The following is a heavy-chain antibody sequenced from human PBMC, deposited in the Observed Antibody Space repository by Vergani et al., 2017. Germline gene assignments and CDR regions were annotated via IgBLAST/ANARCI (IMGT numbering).Heavy chain of an antibody. D-gene: IGHD5-12*01. V-gene: IGHV1-69*02. CDR2: IIPILGIA. CDR1: GGTFSSYT. Sequence: QVQLVQSGAEVKKPGSPVKVFCKASGGTFSSYTISWVRQAPGQGLEWMGRIIPILGIANYEQNFQGRVTITGDKSTSTAYMELSGLGSEDTAVYYCASGVGSGYGNWVQGTLVTVSS. J-gene: IGHJ4*02. CDR3: ASGVGSGYGN.